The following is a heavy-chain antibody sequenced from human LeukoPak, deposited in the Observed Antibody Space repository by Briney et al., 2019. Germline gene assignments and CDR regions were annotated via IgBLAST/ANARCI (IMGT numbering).Heavy chain of an antibody. CDR1: GGSFSLYY. Sequence: SETLSLTCTVSGGSFSLYYWSWIRQSPGKGLEWIGEINRRGSTSYNPSLKSRVTISVDTSKNQFSLKLSSVTAADTAVYYCATTGLYDSSGYYGNDYWGQGTLVTVSP. V-gene: IGHV4-34*01. CDR2: INRRGST. J-gene: IGHJ4*02. CDR3: ATTGLYDSSGYYGNDY. D-gene: IGHD3-22*01.